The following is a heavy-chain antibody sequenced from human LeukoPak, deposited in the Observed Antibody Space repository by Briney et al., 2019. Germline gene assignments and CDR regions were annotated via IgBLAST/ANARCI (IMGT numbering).Heavy chain of an antibody. D-gene: IGHD3-10*01. Sequence: GGSQRLSCAASGFTFSSYWMSWVRQAPGKGLEWVANIKQDGSEKYYVDSVKGRFTISRDNAKNSLYLQMNSLRAEDTAVYYCARGAVLLWFGELDYFDYWGQGTLVTVSS. V-gene: IGHV3-7*01. CDR1: GFTFSSYW. CDR3: ARGAVLLWFGELDYFDY. J-gene: IGHJ4*02. CDR2: IKQDGSEK.